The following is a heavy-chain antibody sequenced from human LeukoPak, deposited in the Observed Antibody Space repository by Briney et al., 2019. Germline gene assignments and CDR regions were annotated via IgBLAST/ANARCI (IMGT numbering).Heavy chain of an antibody. CDR3: ASSRSSWYGDAFDI. J-gene: IGHJ3*02. CDR2: MNPNSGNT. V-gene: IGHV1-8*01. CDR1: GYTFTIYD. Sequence: VASVKVSCKASGYTFTIYDINWVRQATGQGLEWMGWMNPNSGNTGYAQKFQGRVTMTRNTSISTAYMELSSLRSEDTAVYYCASSRSSWYGDAFDIWGQGTMVTVSS. D-gene: IGHD6-13*01.